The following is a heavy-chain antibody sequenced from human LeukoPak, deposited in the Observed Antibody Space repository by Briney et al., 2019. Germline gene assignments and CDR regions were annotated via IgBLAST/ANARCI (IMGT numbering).Heavy chain of an antibody. CDR3: ARHPSDYGDYLYYFDY. CDR2: IYPGDSDT. CDR1: GYTFSSYW. D-gene: IGHD4-17*01. J-gene: IGHJ4*02. Sequence: GESLKISCKGSGYTFSSYWIAWVRQMPGKGLEWMGIIYPGDSDTRYSPSSQGQVTISADKSISTAYLRWSSLKASDTAMYYCARHPSDYGDYLYYFDYWGQGALVTVSS. V-gene: IGHV5-51*01.